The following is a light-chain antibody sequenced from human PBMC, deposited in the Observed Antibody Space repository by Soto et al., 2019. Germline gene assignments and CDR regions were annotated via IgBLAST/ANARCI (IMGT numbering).Light chain of an antibody. Sequence: QLVLTQPPSASGTPGQRVTISCSGSSSNIGSNYVYWYQQLPGTAPKLLIYRNNQRPSGVPDRFSGSKSGTSASLAISGLRSEDEADYYCAAWDDSLSGLVFGGVTKLTVL. CDR2: RNN. V-gene: IGLV1-47*01. J-gene: IGLJ2*01. CDR1: SSNIGSNY. CDR3: AAWDDSLSGLV.